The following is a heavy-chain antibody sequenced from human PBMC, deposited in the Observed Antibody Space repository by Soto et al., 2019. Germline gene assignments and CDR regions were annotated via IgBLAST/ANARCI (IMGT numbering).Heavy chain of an antibody. V-gene: IGHV1-18*01. CDR1: GYTFTSYG. CDR3: ASWDSSGYYSGY. CDR2: ISAYNGNT. Sequence: ASVKVSCKASGYTFTSYGISWVRQAPGQGLEWMGWISAYNGNTNYAQKLQGRVTMTTDTSTSTAYMELRSLRSDDTAVYYCASWDSSGYYSGYWGQGTLVTVSS. J-gene: IGHJ4*02. D-gene: IGHD3-22*01.